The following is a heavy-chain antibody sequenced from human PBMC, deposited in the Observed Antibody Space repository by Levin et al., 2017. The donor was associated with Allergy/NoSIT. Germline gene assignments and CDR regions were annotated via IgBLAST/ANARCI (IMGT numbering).Heavy chain of an antibody. D-gene: IGHD6-19*01. CDR3: AREDGGSGWYFNWFDP. V-gene: IGHV1-2*02. Sequence: GESLKISCKASGYTFTGYYMHWVRQAPGQGLEWMGWINPNSGGTNYAQKFQGRVTMTRDTSISTAYMELSRLRSDDTAVYYCAREDGGSGWYFNWFDPWGQGTLVTVSS. CDR2: INPNSGGT. CDR1: GYTFTGYY. J-gene: IGHJ5*02.